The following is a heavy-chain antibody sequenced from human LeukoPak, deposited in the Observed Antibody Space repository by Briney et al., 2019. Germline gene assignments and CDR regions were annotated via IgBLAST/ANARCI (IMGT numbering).Heavy chain of an antibody. J-gene: IGHJ4*02. CDR1: GGSFSGYY. Sequence: SETLSLTCAVYGGSFSGYYWSWIRQPPGKGLEWIGEINHSGSTNYNPSLKSRVTISVDTSKNQFSLKLSSVTAADTAVYYCARERAVAAPRELNFDYRGQGTLVTVSS. V-gene: IGHV4-34*01. CDR3: ARERAVAAPRELNFDY. D-gene: IGHD6-19*01. CDR2: INHSGST.